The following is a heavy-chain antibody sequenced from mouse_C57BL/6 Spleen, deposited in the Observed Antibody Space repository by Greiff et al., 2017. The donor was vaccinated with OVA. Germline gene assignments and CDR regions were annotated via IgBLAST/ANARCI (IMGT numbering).Heavy chain of an antibody. CDR2: INPNNGGT. V-gene: IGHV1-26*01. Sequence: VQLQQSGPELVKPGASVKISCKASGYTFTDYYMNWVKQSHGKSLEWIGDINPNNGGTSYNQKFKGKATLTVDKSSSTAYMELRSLTSEDSAVYYCAREVDGYYFDYWGQGTTLTVSS. CDR1: GYTFTDYY. CDR3: AREVDGYYFDY. D-gene: IGHD2-3*01. J-gene: IGHJ2*01.